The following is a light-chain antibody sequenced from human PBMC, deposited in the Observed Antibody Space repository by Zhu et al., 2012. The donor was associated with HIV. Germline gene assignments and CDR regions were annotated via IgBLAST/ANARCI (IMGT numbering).Light chain of an antibody. CDR1: QAVYSNY. Sequence: EIVMTQSPATLSVSPGGRATLSCRASQAVYSNYLAWYQQKPGQAPRLLIYGTSARASGIPDRFTGSGSGTDFTLTISRLEPEDFAVYYCQQYGTFPRTFGLGDQAWRS. V-gene: IGKV3-20*01. CDR2: GTS. J-gene: IGKJ2*01. CDR3: QQYGTFPRT.